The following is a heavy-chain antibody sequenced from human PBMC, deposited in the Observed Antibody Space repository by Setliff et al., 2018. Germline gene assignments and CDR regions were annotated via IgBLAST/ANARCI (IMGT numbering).Heavy chain of an antibody. D-gene: IGHD6-13*01. J-gene: IGHJ3*02. V-gene: IGHV3-7*01. CDR3: ARDPPGMNAFDI. CDR1: GFTFSRYW. Sequence: LRLSCAASGFTFSRYWMGWVRQAPGMGPEWLANIKEDGSEKNYVDSVRGRFTISRDNAKNSLYLQIYSLRAGDTAVYYCARDPPGMNAFDIWGHGTMVTVSS. CDR2: IKEDGSEK.